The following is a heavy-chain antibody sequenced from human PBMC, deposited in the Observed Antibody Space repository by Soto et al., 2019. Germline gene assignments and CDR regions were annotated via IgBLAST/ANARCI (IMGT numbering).Heavy chain of an antibody. CDR1: GGSISSSSYY. Sequence: SETLSLTCTVSGGSISSSSYYWGWIRQPPGKGLEWIGSIYYSGSTYYNPSLKSRVTISVDTSKNQFSLKLSSVTAADTAVYYCARHWGTYFYFDYWGQGTLVTVSS. V-gene: IGHV4-39*01. CDR2: IYYSGST. CDR3: ARHWGTYFYFDY. D-gene: IGHD1-1*01. J-gene: IGHJ4*02.